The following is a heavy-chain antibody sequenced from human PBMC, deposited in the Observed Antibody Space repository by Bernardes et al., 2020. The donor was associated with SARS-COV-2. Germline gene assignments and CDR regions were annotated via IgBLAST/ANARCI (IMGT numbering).Heavy chain of an antibody. Sequence: ASVKVSCKTCGYTFTTYHVHWVRHAPGQGLEWVGSMNPESGDTTSEHKFQGRFTMTRDISSRTAYLDVSSLRSDDTALYYCARVLPTRGDALDLWGQGTLVTVS. V-gene: IGHV1-2*02. CDR3: ARVLPTRGDALDL. CDR1: GYTFTTYH. CDR2: MNPESGDT. D-gene: IGHD3-10*01. J-gene: IGHJ3*01.